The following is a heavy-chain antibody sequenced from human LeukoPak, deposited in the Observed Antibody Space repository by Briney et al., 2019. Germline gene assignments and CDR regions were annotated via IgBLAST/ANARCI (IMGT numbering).Heavy chain of an antibody. J-gene: IGHJ5*02. V-gene: IGHV4-38-2*02. CDR2: IYHSGRT. CDR3: ARDRYYYDSSGSTNWFDP. CDR1: GYSISSGYY. Sequence: SETLSLTCTVSGYSISSGYYWGWIRQPPGKGLEWIGSIYHSGRTFYNPSLKSRVTISVDTSKNQFSLKLSSVTAADTAVYYCARDRYYYDSSGSTNWFDPWGQGTLVTVSS. D-gene: IGHD3-22*01.